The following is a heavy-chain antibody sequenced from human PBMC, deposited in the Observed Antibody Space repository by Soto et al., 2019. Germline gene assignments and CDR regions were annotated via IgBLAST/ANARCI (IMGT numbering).Heavy chain of an antibody. CDR1: GFAFSDYG. D-gene: IGHD5-12*01. CDR2: ICGSTI. CDR3: AIDRGSMGSVDTMRGY. V-gene: IGHV3-48*01. J-gene: IGHJ4*02. Sequence: EVQLVESGGGLVQPGGSLTLSCAASGFAFSDYGMMWVRQAPGKGLECISFICGSTIYYADSVQGRFTISRDNAKNSLYLQMDNLAAEDTAVYYWAIDRGSMGSVDTMRGYWGQGILVTVSS.